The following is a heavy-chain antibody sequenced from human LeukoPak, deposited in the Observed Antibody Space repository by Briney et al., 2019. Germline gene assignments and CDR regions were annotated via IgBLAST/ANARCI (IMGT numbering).Heavy chain of an antibody. Sequence: GGSLRLSCVGSGFTFSNGWMNWVRQAPGKGLEWVANIKTDGSEKYYVDSVKGRFTISRDNAKNSLYLQMNSLRAEDTAVYYCARDYTGYFPWGQGTLVIVSS. CDR1: GFTFSNGW. D-gene: IGHD3-9*01. J-gene: IGHJ5*02. CDR2: IKTDGSEK. CDR3: ARDYTGYFP. V-gene: IGHV3-7*03.